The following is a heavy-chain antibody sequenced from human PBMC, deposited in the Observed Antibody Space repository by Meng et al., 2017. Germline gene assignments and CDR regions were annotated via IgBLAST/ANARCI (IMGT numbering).Heavy chain of an antibody. CDR2: INAGNGNA. CDR1: GYTFTSYA. CDR3: ARDPGPPLYSSGSLDY. J-gene: IGHJ4*02. Sequence: ASVKVSCKASGYTFTSYAMHWVRQAPGQRLDWMGWINAGNGNAKYSQKFQGRVTITRDTSASTAYMELSSLRSEDTAVYYCARDPGPPLYSSGSLDYWGQGTLVTVSS. D-gene: IGHD6-19*01. V-gene: IGHV1-3*01.